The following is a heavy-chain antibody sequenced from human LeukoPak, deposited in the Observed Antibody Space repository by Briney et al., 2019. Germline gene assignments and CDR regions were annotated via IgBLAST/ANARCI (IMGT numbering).Heavy chain of an antibody. CDR2: IYYSGST. D-gene: IGHD3-3*01. CDR3: ASSPQLRSYNWFDP. V-gene: IGHV4-39*07. CDR1: DGSISSSSCY. Sequence: PSETLSLTCTVSDGSISSSSCYWGWLREPPGKGLEWIGSIYYSGSTNYNPSLKSRVTISVDTSKNQFSLKLSSVTAADTAVYYCASSPQLRSYNWFDPWGQGTLVTVSS. J-gene: IGHJ5*02.